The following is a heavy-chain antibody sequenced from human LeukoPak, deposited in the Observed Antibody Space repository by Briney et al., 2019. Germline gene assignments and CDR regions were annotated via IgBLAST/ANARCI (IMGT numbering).Heavy chain of an antibody. CDR2: IYYSGNP. CDR1: GDSISSGNYY. J-gene: IGHJ4*02. CDR3: ARRNGYNRVFDY. D-gene: IGHD5-24*01. V-gene: IGHV4-31*03. Sequence: SETLSLTCTVSGDSISSGNYYWSWIRQHPGKGLEWIGYIYYSGNPYYNPSLKSRVTISVDTSKNQFSLKLSSVTAADTAVYYCARRNGYNRVFDYWGQGTLVTVSS.